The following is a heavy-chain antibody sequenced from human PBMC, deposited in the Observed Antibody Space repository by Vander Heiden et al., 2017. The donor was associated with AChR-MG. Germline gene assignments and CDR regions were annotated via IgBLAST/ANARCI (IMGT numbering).Heavy chain of an antibody. Sequence: QVQLVPSGAEVKKPGSSVKVSCKASGGTFSSYAISWVRQAPGQGLEWMGGIIPIFGTANYAQKFQGRVTITADESTSTAYMELSSLRSEDTAVYYCARTDRAIVVVPYGFDYWGQGTLVTVSS. J-gene: IGHJ4*02. D-gene: IGHD3-22*01. CDR3: ARTDRAIVVVPYGFDY. V-gene: IGHV1-69*01. CDR2: IIPIFGTA. CDR1: GGTFSSYA.